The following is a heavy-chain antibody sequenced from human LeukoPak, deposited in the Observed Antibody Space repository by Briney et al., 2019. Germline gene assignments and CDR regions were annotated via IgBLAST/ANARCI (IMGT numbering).Heavy chain of an antibody. J-gene: IGHJ3*02. CDR2: INPSGGST. Sequence: GASVKVSCKASGYTFTSYYMHWVRQAPGQGLEWMGIINPSGGSTSYAQKFQGRVTMTRDMSTSTVYMELSSLRSEDTAVYYCARCGNYYDSSGYLDAFDIWGQGTMVTVSS. CDR1: GYTFTSYY. V-gene: IGHV1-46*01. CDR3: ARCGNYYDSSGYLDAFDI. D-gene: IGHD3-22*01.